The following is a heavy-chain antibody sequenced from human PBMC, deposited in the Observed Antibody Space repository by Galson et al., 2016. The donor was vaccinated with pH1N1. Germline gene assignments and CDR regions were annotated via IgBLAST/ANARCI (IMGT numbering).Heavy chain of an antibody. CDR3: AREDYYDTDLSDWYVDL. Sequence: SVKVSCKASGGTFGSFGINWVRQAPGQGLEWMGGIIPIFNTAKYARNFQGRVTITADESTTTAYMELSSLRSDDTAVYFCAREDYYDTDLSDWYVDLWGRGTLLTVSS. D-gene: IGHD3-22*01. CDR2: IIPIFNTA. V-gene: IGHV1-69*13. CDR1: GGTFGSFG. J-gene: IGHJ2*01.